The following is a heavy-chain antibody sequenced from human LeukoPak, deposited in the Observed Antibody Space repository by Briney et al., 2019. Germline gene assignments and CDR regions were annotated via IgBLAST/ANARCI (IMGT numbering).Heavy chain of an antibody. CDR2: VSPHDDNT. CDR1: GYTFTSYG. J-gene: IGHJ4*02. V-gene: IGHV1-18*01. CDR3: ARAPPGTAVGPGDY. Sequence: ASVKVSCKASGYTFTSYGISWVRQAPGQGLEWMGWVSPHDDNTVYTPKLQGRVTMTTDTSTSTAYMELRTLRSDDTAVYYCARAPPGTAVGPGDYWGQGTLVTVSS. D-gene: IGHD6-19*01.